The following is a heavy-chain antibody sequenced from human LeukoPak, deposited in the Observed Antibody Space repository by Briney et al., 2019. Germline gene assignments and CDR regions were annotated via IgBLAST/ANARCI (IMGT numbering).Heavy chain of an antibody. V-gene: IGHV3-21*01. CDR1: GFTFSSYS. CDR3: ARGGLTYYDILTGYYPYYLDY. Sequence: GGSLRLSCAASGFTFSSYSMNWVRQAPGKGLEWVSSISSSSSYIYYADSVKGRFTISRDNAKNSLYLQMNSLRAEDTAVYYCARGGLTYYDILTGYYPYYLDYWGQGTLVTVSS. D-gene: IGHD3-9*01. CDR2: ISSSSSYI. J-gene: IGHJ4*02.